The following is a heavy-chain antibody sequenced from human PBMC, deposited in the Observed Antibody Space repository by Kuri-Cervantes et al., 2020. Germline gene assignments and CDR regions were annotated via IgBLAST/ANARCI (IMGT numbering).Heavy chain of an antibody. J-gene: IGHJ3*02. CDR3: AKALNTIFEEVHDAFDI. V-gene: IGHV3-9*01. Sequence: SLKISCAASGFTFDDYAMHWVRQAPGKGLEWVSGISWNSGSIGYADSVKGRSTISRDNAKNSLYLQMNSLRAEDTALYYCAKALNTIFEEVHDAFDIWGQGTMVTVSS. CDR2: ISWNSGSI. D-gene: IGHD3-3*01. CDR1: GFTFDDYA.